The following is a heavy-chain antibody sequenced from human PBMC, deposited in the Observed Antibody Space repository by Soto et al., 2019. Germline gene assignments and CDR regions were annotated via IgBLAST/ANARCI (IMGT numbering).Heavy chain of an antibody. CDR3: ARGFQPVLGYCSGGSCYSGYYYYYGMDV. CDR1: GFTFSSYS. Sequence: GGSLRLSCAASGFTFSSYSMNWVRQAPGKGLEWVSYISSSSSTIYYADSVKGRFTISRDNAKNSLYLQMNSLRDEDTAVYYCARGFQPVLGYCSGGSCYSGYYYYYGMDVWGQGTTVTVSS. J-gene: IGHJ6*02. CDR2: ISSSSSTI. D-gene: IGHD2-15*01. V-gene: IGHV3-48*02.